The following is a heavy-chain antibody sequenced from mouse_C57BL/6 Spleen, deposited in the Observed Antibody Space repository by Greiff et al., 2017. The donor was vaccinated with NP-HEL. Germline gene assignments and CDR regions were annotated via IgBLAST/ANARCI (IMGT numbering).Heavy chain of an antibody. Sequence: VKLQESGAELVKPGASVKLSCKASGYTFTSYWMQWVKQRPGQGLEWIGEIDPSDSYTNYNQKFKGKATLTVDTSSSTAYMQLSSLTSEDSAVYYCARNCYGSSLGYYFDYWGQGTTLTVSS. V-gene: IGHV1-50*01. CDR2: IDPSDSYT. CDR3: ARNCYGSSLGYYFDY. D-gene: IGHD1-1*01. J-gene: IGHJ2*01. CDR1: GYTFTSYW.